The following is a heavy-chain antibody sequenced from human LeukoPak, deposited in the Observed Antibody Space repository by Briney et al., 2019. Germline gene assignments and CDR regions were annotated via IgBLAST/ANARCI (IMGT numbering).Heavy chain of an antibody. CDR3: AKGRRWLQLLERGFQH. D-gene: IGHD5-24*01. J-gene: IGHJ1*01. CDR1: GGSINNNHYY. Sequence: SETLSLTCTVSGGSINNNHYYWGYIRQPPGKGLEWIGEINHSGSTNNNPSLKSRVSISIDTSKNQFSLKLSSVTAADTAVYYCAKGRRWLQLLERGFQHWGQGTLVTVSS. V-gene: IGHV4-39*07. CDR2: INHSGST.